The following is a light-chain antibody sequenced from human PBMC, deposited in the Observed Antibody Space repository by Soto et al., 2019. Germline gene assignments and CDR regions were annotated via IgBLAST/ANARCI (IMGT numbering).Light chain of an antibody. J-gene: IGKJ1*01. CDR3: QQRSSWPRT. CDR2: DAS. Sequence: EIVLTQSPSTLSLSPGERATLSWRASQSASSYLAWYKQKAGQAPRLLSYDASNRATGIPARFSGSGSGTEFTLTISRLKPEDFEVYYCQQRSSWPRTFGLGTKVDIK. V-gene: IGKV3-11*01. CDR1: QSASSY.